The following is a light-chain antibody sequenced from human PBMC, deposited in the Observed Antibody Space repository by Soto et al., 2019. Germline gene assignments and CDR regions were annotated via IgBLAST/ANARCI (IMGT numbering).Light chain of an antibody. V-gene: IGLV2-23*02. J-gene: IGLJ2*01. CDR1: SSDVGNYNL. Sequence: QSVLTQPASVSGSTGQSITISCTGTSSDVGNYNLVSWYQQHPGKAPKLMIYEVKNRPSGVSNRFSGSKSGNTASLTISGLQAEDEADYYCCSYAGSSTFVVFGGGTKLT. CDR2: EVK. CDR3: CSYAGSSTFVV.